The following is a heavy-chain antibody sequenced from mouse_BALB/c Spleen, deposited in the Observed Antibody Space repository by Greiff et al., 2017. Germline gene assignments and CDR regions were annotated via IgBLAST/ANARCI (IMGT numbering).Heavy chain of an antibody. J-gene: IGHJ3*01. D-gene: IGHD1-2*01. Sequence: DVMLVESGGGLVKPGGSLKLSCAASGFTFSSYAMSWVCQTPEKRLEWVATISSGGSYTYYPDSVKGRFTISRDNAKNTLYLQMSSLRSEDTAMYYCASLTTARAYWGQGTLVTVSA. CDR1: GFTFSSYA. CDR3: ASLTTARAY. CDR2: ISSGGSYT. V-gene: IGHV5-9-1*01.